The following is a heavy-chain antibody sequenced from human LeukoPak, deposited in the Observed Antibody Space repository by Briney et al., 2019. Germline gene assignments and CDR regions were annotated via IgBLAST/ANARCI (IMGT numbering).Heavy chain of an antibody. J-gene: IGHJ4*02. V-gene: IGHV4-39*07. Sequence: SETLSLTCTVSGGSISSSSYYWGWIRQPPGKGLEWIGSIYYSGSTYYNPSLKSRVTISVDTSKNQFSLKLSSVTAADTAVYYCAMESGYGSGSYFDYWGQGTLVTVSS. D-gene: IGHD3-10*01. CDR3: AMESGYGSGSYFDY. CDR1: GGSISSSSYY. CDR2: IYYSGST.